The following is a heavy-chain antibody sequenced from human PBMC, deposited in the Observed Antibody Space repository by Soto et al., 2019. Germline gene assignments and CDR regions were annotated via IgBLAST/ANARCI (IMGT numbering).Heavy chain of an antibody. CDR1: GGPVSSGSYY. D-gene: IGHD1-26*01. CDR2: IYYSGST. J-gene: IGHJ4*02. V-gene: IGHV4-61*01. Sequence: SETLSLTCTFSGGPVSSGSYYWSWSRQPPGKGLEWIGYIYYSGSTNYNPSLKSRVTISVDTSKNQFSLKLSSVTAADTAVYYCARRYGSAIDYWGQGTLVTVSS. CDR3: ARRYGSAIDY.